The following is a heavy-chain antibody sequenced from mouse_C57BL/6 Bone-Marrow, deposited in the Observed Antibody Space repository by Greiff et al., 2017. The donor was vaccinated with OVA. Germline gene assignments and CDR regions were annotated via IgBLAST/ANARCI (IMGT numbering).Heavy chain of an antibody. D-gene: IGHD1-1*01. CDR3: ARRSYYYGSSWYFDV. J-gene: IGHJ1*03. CDR1: GYTFTSYW. V-gene: IGHV1-52*01. CDR2: IDPSDSET. Sequence: QVQLQQPGAELVRPGSSVKLSCKASGYTFTSYWMHWVKQRPIQGLEWIGNIDPSDSETHYNQKFKDKATLTVDKSSSTAYMQLSSLTSEDSAVYYCARRSYYYGSSWYFDVWGTGTTVTVSS.